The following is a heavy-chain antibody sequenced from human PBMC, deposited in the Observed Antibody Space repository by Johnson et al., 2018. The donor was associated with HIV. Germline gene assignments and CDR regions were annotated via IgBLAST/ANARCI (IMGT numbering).Heavy chain of an antibody. V-gene: IGHV3-30*04. CDR3: ASSWFGELSYAFDI. CDR2: ISYNGNNK. D-gene: IGHD3-10*01. CDR1: GFTFSNYP. J-gene: IGHJ3*02. Sequence: QMQLVESGGGLVQPGGSLRLSCAASGFTFSNYPMHWVRQAPGKGLEWVAVISYNGNNKYYADSLKGRFTISRDNSKNTLYLQMNSLRVEDTAVYYCASSWFGELSYAFDIWGQGTMVTVSS.